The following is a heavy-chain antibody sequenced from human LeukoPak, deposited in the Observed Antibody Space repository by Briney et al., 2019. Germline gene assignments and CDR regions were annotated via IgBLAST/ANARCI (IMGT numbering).Heavy chain of an antibody. Sequence: SVKVSCKASGGTFSSYAISWVRRAPGQGLEWMGGIIPIFGTANYAQKFQGRVTITADESTSTAYMELSSLRSDDTAVYYCARDCEYSSSWFSANSNWFDPWGQGTLVTVSS. CDR1: GGTFSSYA. CDR2: IIPIFGTA. CDR3: ARDCEYSSSWFSANSNWFDP. J-gene: IGHJ5*02. D-gene: IGHD6-13*01. V-gene: IGHV1-69*01.